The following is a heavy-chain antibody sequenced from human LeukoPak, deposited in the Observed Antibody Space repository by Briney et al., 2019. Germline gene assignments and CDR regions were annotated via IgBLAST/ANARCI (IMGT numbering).Heavy chain of an antibody. CDR3: ARQSTVTRSTFDY. CDR2: IKPDGSEK. J-gene: IGHJ4*02. D-gene: IGHD4-17*01. CDR1: GFTFSSHW. V-gene: IGHV3-7*05. Sequence: PGGSLRLSCAASGFTFSSHWMSWLRQAPGKGLEWVANIKPDGSEKYYVDSVKGRFTISRDNAKNSLFVQMNSLRAEDTAVYYCARQSTVTRSTFDYWGQGTLVTVSS.